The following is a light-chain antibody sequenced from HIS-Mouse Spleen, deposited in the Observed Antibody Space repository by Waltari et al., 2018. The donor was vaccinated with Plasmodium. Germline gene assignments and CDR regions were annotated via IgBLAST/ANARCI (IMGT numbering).Light chain of an antibody. CDR3: CSYAGSSTNWV. CDR1: SSDVGSYNL. J-gene: IGLJ3*02. CDR2: EGS. Sequence: QSALTQPASVSGSPGQSITISCTGTSSDVGSYNLVSWYQQHPGKAPKVMIYEGSKRPSGVSNLFSGSNSGNTASRTIAGRQADDEADYYCCSYAGSSTNWVFGGGTKLTVL. V-gene: IGLV2-23*01.